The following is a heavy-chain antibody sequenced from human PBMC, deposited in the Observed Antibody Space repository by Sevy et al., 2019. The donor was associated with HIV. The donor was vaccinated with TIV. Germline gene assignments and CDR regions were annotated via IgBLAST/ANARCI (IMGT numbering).Heavy chain of an antibody. CDR3: AREVTIYDSSGYHYGMDV. J-gene: IGHJ6*02. Sequence: LMQASETLSLTCSVSGDSISSGDYYWSWIRRPAGKGLQWIGRIYTSGSTNYNLSLKSRVTMSVDTSKNQFSLKLSSVTAADTAVYFCAREVTIYDSSGYHYGMDVWGQGTTVTVSS. D-gene: IGHD3-22*01. CDR2: IYTSGST. V-gene: IGHV4-61*02. CDR1: GDSISSGDYY.